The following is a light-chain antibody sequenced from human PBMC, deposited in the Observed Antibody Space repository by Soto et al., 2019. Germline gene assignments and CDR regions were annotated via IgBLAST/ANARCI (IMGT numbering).Light chain of an antibody. CDR3: QHYNSYSEA. CDR2: KVS. J-gene: IGKJ1*01. CDR1: QTISSW. V-gene: IGKV1-5*03. Sequence: DIQMTQSPSTLSGSVGDRVTITCRASQTISSWLAWYQQKPGKAPKLLIYKVSTLKSGVTSRFSGSGSGTEFTLTISSLQPDDFATYYCQHYNSYSEAFGQGTKVDIK.